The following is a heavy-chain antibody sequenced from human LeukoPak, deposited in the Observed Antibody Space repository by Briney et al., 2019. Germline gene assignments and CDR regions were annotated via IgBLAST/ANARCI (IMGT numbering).Heavy chain of an antibody. Sequence: GGSLRLSCAASGFTFSSYGMHWVRQAPGKGLEWVAVISYDGSNKYYADSVKGRFTISRDNSKNTLYLQMNSLRAEDTSLYYCAKVMTTVTLIDYWGQGTLVTVSS. J-gene: IGHJ4*02. V-gene: IGHV3-30*18. D-gene: IGHD4-17*01. CDR3: AKVMTTVTLIDY. CDR1: GFTFSSYG. CDR2: ISYDGSNK.